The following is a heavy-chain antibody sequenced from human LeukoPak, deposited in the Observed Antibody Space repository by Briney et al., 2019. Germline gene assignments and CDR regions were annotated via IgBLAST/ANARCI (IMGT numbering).Heavy chain of an antibody. CDR3: ARERDYYDSSGYYNVWFDP. CDR1: GGSVSNYY. D-gene: IGHD3-22*01. J-gene: IGHJ5*02. V-gene: IGHV4-59*02. CDR2: IYYTET. Sequence: PSETLSLTCTVSGGSVSNYYWSWIRQSPGKGLEWIGYIYYTETSYNPSLKSRVTISADTSKNQFSLKLSSVTAADTAVYYCARERDYYDSSGYYNVWFDPWGQGTLVTVSS.